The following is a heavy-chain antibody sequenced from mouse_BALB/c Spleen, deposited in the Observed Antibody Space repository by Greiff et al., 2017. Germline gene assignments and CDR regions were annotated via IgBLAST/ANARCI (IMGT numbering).Heavy chain of an antibody. V-gene: IGHV1-69*02. J-gene: IGHJ4*01. D-gene: IGHD2-10*02. Sequence: QVQLQQPGAELVRPGASVKLSCKASGYTFTSYWINWVKQRPGQGLEWIGNIYPSDSYTNYNQKFKDKATLTVDKSSSTAYMQLSSPTSEDSAVYYCTRSKYGNYDYAMDYWGQGTSVTVSS. CDR1: GYTFTSYW. CDR2: IYPSDSYT. CDR3: TRSKYGNYDYAMDY.